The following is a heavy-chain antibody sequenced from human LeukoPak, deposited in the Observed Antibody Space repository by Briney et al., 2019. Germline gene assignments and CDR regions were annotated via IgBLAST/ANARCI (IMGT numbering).Heavy chain of an antibody. CDR1: GGSFSGYY. D-gene: IGHD3-22*01. CDR2: INHSGST. V-gene: IGHV4-34*01. Sequence: SETLSLTCTVYGGSFSGYYWSWIRQPPGKGLEWIGEINHSGSTNYNPSLKSRVTISVDTSKNQFSLKLSSVTAADTAVYYCARGRSSGYYPPGSLRYYYYYGMDVWGQGTTVTVSS. CDR3: ARGRSSGYYPPGSLRYYYYYGMDV. J-gene: IGHJ6*02.